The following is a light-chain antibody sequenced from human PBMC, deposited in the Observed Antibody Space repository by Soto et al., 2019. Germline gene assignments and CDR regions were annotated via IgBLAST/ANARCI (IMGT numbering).Light chain of an antibody. V-gene: IGKV1-39*01. CDR2: AAS. J-gene: IGKJ3*01. CDR1: QSISSY. CDR3: HQSYRTPPFT. Sequence: DIQMTQSPSSLSASVGDRVTITCRASQSISSYLNWYQQKPGKAPKLLIYAASSLQSGVPSRFSGSGSGTDFTLAISSLQPEDFATYYGHQSYRTPPFTFGPGTKVDIK.